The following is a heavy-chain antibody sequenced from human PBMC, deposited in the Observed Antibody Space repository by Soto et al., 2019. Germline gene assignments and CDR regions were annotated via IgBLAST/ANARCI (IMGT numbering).Heavy chain of an antibody. V-gene: IGHV5-51*01. CDR2: MYPGNSDI. Sequence: PGESRRSSCLGSGYHFPTYYIAWVRQMPGKGLEWIGIMYPGNSDIRYSPSFQGQVTISADISVNTAYLQWGSLKASDTATYDFARPQHFTGNRCYLFDAWGTGTPVXVS. J-gene: IGHJ4*02. CDR3: ARPQHFTGNRCYLFDA. D-gene: IGHD2-15*01. CDR1: GYHFPTYY.